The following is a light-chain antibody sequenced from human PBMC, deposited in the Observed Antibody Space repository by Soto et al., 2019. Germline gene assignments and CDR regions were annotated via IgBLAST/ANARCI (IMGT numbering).Light chain of an antibody. CDR1: QSVIYSANNKNC. Sequence: DIVMTQSPDSLAVSLGERATINCKSSQSVIYSANNKNCLAWYQQKPGQPPKVLIYWASTRESGVPDRFSGSGSGTDFTLTISSQQAGDGAGYYCQQDLAIPRTVGQGTKVEIK. CDR3: QQDLAIPRT. J-gene: IGKJ1*01. CDR2: WAS. V-gene: IGKV4-1*01.